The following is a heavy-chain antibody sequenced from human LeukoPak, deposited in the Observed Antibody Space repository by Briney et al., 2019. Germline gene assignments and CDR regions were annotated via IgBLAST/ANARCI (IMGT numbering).Heavy chain of an antibody. CDR3: VTSTGYFNTWGAFDI. D-gene: IGHD2-15*01. CDR2: INLNGGGT. CDR1: GFTFTAFY. J-gene: IGHJ3*02. Sequence: ASVKVSCKTSGFTFTAFYMHWVRQAPGQGLEWMAWINLNGGGTNYEQKFRGRVTMTRDTSISTAYMELNSLGSDDTAVYYCVTSTGYFNTWGAFDIWGQGTMVTVSS. V-gene: IGHV1-2*02.